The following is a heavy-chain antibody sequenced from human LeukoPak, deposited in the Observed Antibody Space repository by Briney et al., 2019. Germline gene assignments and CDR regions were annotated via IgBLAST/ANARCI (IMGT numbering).Heavy chain of an antibody. V-gene: IGHV3-30*03. D-gene: IGHD3-3*01. CDR1: GFTFSSYG. CDR2: ISYDGSNK. CDR3: AREDDFWSGYYEDY. J-gene: IGHJ4*02. Sequence: GGSLRLSCAASGFTFSSYGMHWVRQAPGKGLEWVAVISYDGSNKYYADSVKGRFTISRDNSKNTLYLQMNSLRAEDTAVYYCAREDDFWSGYYEDYWGQGTLVTVSS.